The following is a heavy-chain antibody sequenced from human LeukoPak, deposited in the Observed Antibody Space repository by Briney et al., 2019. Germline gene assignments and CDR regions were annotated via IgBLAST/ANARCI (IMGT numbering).Heavy chain of an antibody. CDR3: AREQVTKYYFDY. CDR1: GGSISSGGYY. Sequence: SENLSLTCTVSGGSISSGGYYWSWIRQPPGKGLEWIGYIYHSGSTYYNPSLKSRVTISVDRSKNQFSLKLSSVTAADTAVYYCAREQVTKYYFDYWGQGTLVTVSS. V-gene: IGHV4-30-2*01. J-gene: IGHJ4*02. CDR2: IYHSGST. D-gene: IGHD2-21*02.